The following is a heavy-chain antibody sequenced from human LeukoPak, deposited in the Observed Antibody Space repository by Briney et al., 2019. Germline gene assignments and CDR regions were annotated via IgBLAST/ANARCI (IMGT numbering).Heavy chain of an antibody. CDR3: ARGGRWELPRPYAFDI. CDR2: ISAYNGNT. CDR1: GYTFTTYD. J-gene: IGHJ3*02. V-gene: IGHV1-18*01. D-gene: IGHD1-26*01. Sequence: ASVKVSCKASGYTFTTYDITWVRQAPGQGLEWMGWISAYNGNTNYAQNLQGRVTMTTDTSTSTAYMELRSLRSDDTADYYCARGGRWELPRPYAFDIWGQGTMVTVSS.